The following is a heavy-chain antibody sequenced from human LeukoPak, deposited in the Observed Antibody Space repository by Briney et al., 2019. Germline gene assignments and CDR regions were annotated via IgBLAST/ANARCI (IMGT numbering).Heavy chain of an antibody. Sequence: ASVKVSCKASGYTFTGYYMHWVRQAPGQGLEWMGWINPNSGGTNYAQKLQGRVTMTTDTSTSTAYMELRSLRSDDTAVYYCARLYSSGWYAYYFDYRGQGTLVTVSS. D-gene: IGHD6-19*01. V-gene: IGHV1-2*02. CDR1: GYTFTGYY. J-gene: IGHJ4*02. CDR2: INPNSGGT. CDR3: ARLYSSGWYAYYFDY.